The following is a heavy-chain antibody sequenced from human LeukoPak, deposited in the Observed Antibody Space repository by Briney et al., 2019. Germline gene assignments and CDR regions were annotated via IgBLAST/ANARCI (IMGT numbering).Heavy chain of an antibody. V-gene: IGHV3-11*01. Sequence: PGGSLRLSCAASGFTFNDCYMTWIRQAPGTGLEWLSYISTSGGAIYYADSVKGRFTISRDNAKKSLYLQMNSLRAEDTAVYYCARAIGSGSYPDYWGQGTLVTVSS. D-gene: IGHD1-26*01. J-gene: IGHJ4*02. CDR2: ISTSGGAI. CDR3: ARAIGSGSYPDY. CDR1: GFTFNDCY.